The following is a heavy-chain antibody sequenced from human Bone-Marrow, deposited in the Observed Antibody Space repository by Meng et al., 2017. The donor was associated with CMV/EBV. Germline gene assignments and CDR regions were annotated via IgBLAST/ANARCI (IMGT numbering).Heavy chain of an antibody. CDR1: GFTFSSYS. CDR2: ISSSSSTI. CDR3: SPVVRPY. J-gene: IGHJ4*02. Sequence: GESLKISCAASGFTFSSYSMNWVRQAPGKGLEWVSYISSSSSTIYYADSVKGRFTISRDNAKNSLYLQMNSLRAEDTAVYYCSPVVRPYWGQGTLVTGSS. D-gene: IGHD2-21*01. V-gene: IGHV3-48*04.